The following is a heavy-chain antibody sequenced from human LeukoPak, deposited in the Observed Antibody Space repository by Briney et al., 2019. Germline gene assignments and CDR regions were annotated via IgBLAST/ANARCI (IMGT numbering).Heavy chain of an antibody. J-gene: IGHJ5*02. CDR3: ARGTGPTANVNWFDP. CDR1: GGSFSGYY. V-gene: IGHV4-34*01. CDR2: INHSGST. D-gene: IGHD1-14*01. Sequence: SETLSLTCAVYGGSFSGYYWSWIRQPPGKGLEWIGEINHSGSTNYNPSLKSRVTISVDTSKNQFSLKLSSVTAADTAVYYCARGTGPTANVNWFDPWGQGTLVTVSS.